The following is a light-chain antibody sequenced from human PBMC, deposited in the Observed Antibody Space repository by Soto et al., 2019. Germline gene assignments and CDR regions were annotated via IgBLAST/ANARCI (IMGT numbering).Light chain of an antibody. CDR2: DAS. CDR1: QDISNY. CDR3: QQSDSLPIT. V-gene: IGKV1-33*01. J-gene: IGKJ5*01. Sequence: DIQMTQSPSSLSASVGDRVTITCRASQDISNYLNWYQQRPGKAPKLLIYDASNLERGVPSRFGGTRSGTHFTFAITSLQPEDVATYYCQQSDSLPITFGQGTRLEI.